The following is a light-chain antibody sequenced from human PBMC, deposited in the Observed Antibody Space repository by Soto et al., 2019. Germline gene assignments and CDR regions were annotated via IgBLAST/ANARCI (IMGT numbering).Light chain of an antibody. Sequence: QSALTQPPSASGSPGQSVTISCTGTSSDVGASNYVSWYQQYPGKAPKLMISEVNKRPSGVPDRFSGSKSGNTASLTVSGLQAEDEADYYCSSSAGTKNMVFGGGTKLTVL. CDR2: EVN. J-gene: IGLJ2*01. CDR1: SSDVGASNY. V-gene: IGLV2-8*01. CDR3: SSSAGTKNMV.